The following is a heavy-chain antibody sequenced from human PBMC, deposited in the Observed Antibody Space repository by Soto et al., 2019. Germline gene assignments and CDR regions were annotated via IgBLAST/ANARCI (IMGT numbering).Heavy chain of an antibody. V-gene: IGHV4-4*07. J-gene: IGHJ4*02. CDR1: GGSISSYY. CDR2: IYTSGST. Sequence: LSLTCTVSGGSISSYYWSWIRQPAGKGLEWIWRIYTSGSTNYNPSLKSRVTMSVDTSKNQFSLKLSSVTAADTAVYYCARALAVRPTGDLSYFDYWGLGXLVTVYS. CDR3: ARALAVRPTGDLSYFDY. D-gene: IGHD6-6*01.